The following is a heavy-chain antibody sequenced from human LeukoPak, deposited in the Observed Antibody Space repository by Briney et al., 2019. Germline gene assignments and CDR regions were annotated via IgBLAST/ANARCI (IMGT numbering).Heavy chain of an antibody. Sequence: ASVKVSCKASGYTFTGYYMHWVRQAPGQGLEWMGWINPNSGGTNYAQKFQGRVTMTRDTSISTAYMELSRPRSDDTAVYYCARYGSDSSGWVDYWGQGTLVTVSS. J-gene: IGHJ4*02. V-gene: IGHV1-2*02. CDR3: ARYGSDSSGWVDY. CDR1: GYTFTGYY. D-gene: IGHD3-22*01. CDR2: INPNSGGT.